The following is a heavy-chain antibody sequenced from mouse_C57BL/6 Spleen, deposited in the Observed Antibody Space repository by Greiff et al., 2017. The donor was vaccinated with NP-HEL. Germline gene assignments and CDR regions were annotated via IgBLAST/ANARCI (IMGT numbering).Heavy chain of an antibody. CDR3: ARSAWGLPYFDY. CDR2: IDPEDGET. D-gene: IGHD2-2*01. V-gene: IGHV14-2*01. CDR1: GFNIKDYY. J-gene: IGHJ2*01. Sequence: VHVKQSGAELVKPGASVKLSCTASGFNIKDYYMHWVKQRTEQGLEWIGRIDPEDGETKYAPKFQGKATITADTSSNTAYLQLSSLTSEDTAVYYCARSAWGLPYFDYWGQGTTLTVSS.